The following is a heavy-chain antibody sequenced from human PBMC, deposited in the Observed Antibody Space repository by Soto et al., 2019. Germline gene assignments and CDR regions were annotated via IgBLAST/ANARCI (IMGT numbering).Heavy chain of an antibody. D-gene: IGHD3-22*01. CDR3: ARAPDDDSSGYYRTNWFDP. CDR2: ISSSSSTI. V-gene: IGHV3-48*01. Sequence: GGSLRLSCAASGFTFSSYSMNWVRQAPGKGLEWVSYISSSSSTIYYADSVKGRFTISRDNAKNSLYLQMNSLRAEDTAVYYCARAPDDDSSGYYRTNWFDPWGQGTLVTVS. CDR1: GFTFSSYS. J-gene: IGHJ5*02.